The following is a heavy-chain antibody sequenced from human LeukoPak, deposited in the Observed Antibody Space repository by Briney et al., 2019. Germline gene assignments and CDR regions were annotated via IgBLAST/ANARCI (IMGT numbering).Heavy chain of an antibody. CDR3: ARDRMDGSGWYFGY. J-gene: IGHJ4*02. Sequence: GGSLRLSFAASGFTFSTYSMNWVRQAPGKGLEWVSYISSSSSTIYYADSVKGRFTISRDNAKNSLYLQMNSLRAEDTAVYYCARDRMDGSGWYFGYWGQGTLVTVSS. CDR2: ISSSSSTI. CDR1: GFTFSTYS. D-gene: IGHD6-19*01. V-gene: IGHV3-48*04.